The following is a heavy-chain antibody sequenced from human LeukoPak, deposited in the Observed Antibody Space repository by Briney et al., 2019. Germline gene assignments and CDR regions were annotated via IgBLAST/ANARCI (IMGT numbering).Heavy chain of an antibody. Sequence: GGSLRLSCAASGFTFSSYGMHWVRQAPGKGLEWVAIVWYDGSVEYYADSVKGRFTISRDNSQNTVNLQMNSLRAEDTAVYYCVRGVDFVYFDYWGQETLVTVSS. CDR1: GFTFSSYG. D-gene: IGHD3-16*02. J-gene: IGHJ4*02. V-gene: IGHV3-33*01. CDR2: VWYDGSVE. CDR3: VRGVDFVYFDY.